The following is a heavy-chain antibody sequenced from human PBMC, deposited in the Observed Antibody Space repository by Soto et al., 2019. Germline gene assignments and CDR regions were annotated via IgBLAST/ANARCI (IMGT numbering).Heavy chain of an antibody. CDR3: ARGIVVVVAATSTRCYYGMDV. CDR1: GGSISSSNW. J-gene: IGHJ6*02. D-gene: IGHD2-15*01. CDR2: IYHSGST. V-gene: IGHV4-4*02. Sequence: SETLSLTCAVSGGSISSSNWWSWVRQPPGKGLEWIGEIYHSGSTNYNPSLKSRVTISVDKSKNQFSLKLSSVTAADTAVYYCARGIVVVVAATSTRCYYGMDVWGQGTTVTVSS.